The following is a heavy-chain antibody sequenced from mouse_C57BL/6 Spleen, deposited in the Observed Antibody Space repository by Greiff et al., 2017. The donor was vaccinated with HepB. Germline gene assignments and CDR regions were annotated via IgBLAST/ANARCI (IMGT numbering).Heavy chain of an antibody. J-gene: IGHJ3*01. Sequence: EVQLQQSGTVLARPGASVKMSCKTSGYTFTSYWMHWVKQRPGQGLEWTGAIYPGNSDTSYNQKFKGKAKLTAVTSASTAYMELSSLTNVDSAVCYCTSITSVVGRGLAYWGQGTLVTVSA. CDR2: IYPGNSDT. V-gene: IGHV1-5*01. CDR3: TSITSVVGRGLAY. CDR1: GYTFTSYW. D-gene: IGHD2-4*01.